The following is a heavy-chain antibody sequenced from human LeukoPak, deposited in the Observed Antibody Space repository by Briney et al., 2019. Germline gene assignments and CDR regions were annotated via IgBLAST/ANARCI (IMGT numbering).Heavy chain of an antibody. D-gene: IGHD1-26*01. CDR1: GFTFSGSA. J-gene: IGHJ5*02. CDR2: IDKENNSYAP. V-gene: IGHV3-73*01. CDR3: TRDSGTYNWLDP. Sequence: GGSLKLSCEASGFTFSGSAIQWVRQSFGTGLEWIGHIDKENNSYAPASAYAVSVEGRFTVSRDDSKNMAYLQMSGLKTEDTALYYCTRDSGTYNWLDPWGQGTLVTVSS.